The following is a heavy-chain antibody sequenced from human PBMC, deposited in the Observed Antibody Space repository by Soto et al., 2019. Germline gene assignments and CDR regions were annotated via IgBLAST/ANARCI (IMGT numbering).Heavy chain of an antibody. Sequence: QVQLVQSGAEVKKPGASVKVSCKATGYTFTTYGITWMRQATGQGLEWMGWISTTNGRTSYAQKSQCRVTMTTSKSTTTVYQDLRSLKSYDTAVYYCARVTGRSGWYDFGNWFDPWGQGTLVTVSS. CDR2: ISTTNGRT. CDR3: ARVTGRSGWYDFGNWFDP. D-gene: IGHD6-19*01. V-gene: IGHV1-18*01. J-gene: IGHJ5*01. CDR1: GYTFTTYG.